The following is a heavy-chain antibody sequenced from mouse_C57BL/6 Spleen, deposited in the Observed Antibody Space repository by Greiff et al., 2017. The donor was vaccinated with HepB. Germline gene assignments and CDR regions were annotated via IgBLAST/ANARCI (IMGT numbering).Heavy chain of an antibody. V-gene: IGHV5-9*01. CDR2: ISGGGGNT. Sequence: EVQVVESGGGLVKPGGSLKLSCAASGFTFSSYTMSWVRQTPEKRLEWVATISGGGGNTYYPDSVKGRFTISRDNAKNTLYLQMSSLRSEDTALYYCASPNWDVAWFAYWGQGTLVTVSA. D-gene: IGHD4-1*01. CDR3: ASPNWDVAWFAY. J-gene: IGHJ3*01. CDR1: GFTFSSYT.